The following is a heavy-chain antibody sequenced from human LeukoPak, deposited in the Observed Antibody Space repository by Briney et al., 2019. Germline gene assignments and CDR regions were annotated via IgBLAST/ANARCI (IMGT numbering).Heavy chain of an antibody. D-gene: IGHD2/OR15-2a*01. Sequence: GASVKVSCKASGYTFTGYYMHWVRQAPGQGLEWMGWINPNSGGTNYAQKFQGRVTMTRDTSISTAYMELSRLRSDDTAVYYCARVSLAEGYYYYGMDVWGQGTTVTVSS. V-gene: IGHV1-2*02. CDR2: INPNSGGT. CDR3: ARVSLAEGYYYYGMDV. J-gene: IGHJ6*02. CDR1: GYTFTGYY.